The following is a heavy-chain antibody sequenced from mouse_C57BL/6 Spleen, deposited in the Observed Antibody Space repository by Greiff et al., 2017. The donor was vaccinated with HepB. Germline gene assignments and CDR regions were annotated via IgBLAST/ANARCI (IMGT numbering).Heavy chain of an antibody. D-gene: IGHD3-2*02. CDR1: GFSFNTYA. Sequence: EVQLVESGGGLVQPKGSLKLSCAASGFSFNTYAMNWVRQAPGKGLEWVARIRSKSNNYATYYADSVKDRFTISRDDSESMLYLQMNNLKTEDTAMYYCGRQGDSSGYPLDYWGQGTTLTVSS. V-gene: IGHV10-1*01. CDR2: IRSKSNNYAT. CDR3: GRQGDSSGYPLDY. J-gene: IGHJ2*01.